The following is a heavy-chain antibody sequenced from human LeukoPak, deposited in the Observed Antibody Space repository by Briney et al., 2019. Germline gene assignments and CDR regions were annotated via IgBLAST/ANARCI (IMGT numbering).Heavy chain of an antibody. CDR3: ARATGYCSSTSCYNYFDY. CDR2: IYHSGST. V-gene: IGHV4-38-2*01. D-gene: IGHD2-2*02. J-gene: IGHJ4*02. Sequence: SETLSLTCAVSGYSISSGYYWGWIRQPPGKGLEWIGSIYHSGSTYYNPSLKSRGTISVDTSKNQFSLKLSSVTAADTAVYYCARATGYCSSTSCYNYFDYWGQGTLVTVSS. CDR1: GYSISSGYY.